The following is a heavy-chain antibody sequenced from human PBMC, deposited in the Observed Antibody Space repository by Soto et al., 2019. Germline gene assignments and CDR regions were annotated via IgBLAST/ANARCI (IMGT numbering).Heavy chain of an antibody. CDR3: ARYSYQPYYYDD. V-gene: IGHV4-31*03. Sequence: SETLSLTCTVSGGSIISGGYYWSWIRQHPGKGLEWIGYIYYSGSTYYNPSLKSRVTISVDTSKNQFSLKLSSVTAADTAVYYCARYSYQPYYYDDWGQGTLVTVSS. CDR1: GGSIISGGYY. CDR2: IYYSGST. D-gene: IGHD5-18*01. J-gene: IGHJ4*02.